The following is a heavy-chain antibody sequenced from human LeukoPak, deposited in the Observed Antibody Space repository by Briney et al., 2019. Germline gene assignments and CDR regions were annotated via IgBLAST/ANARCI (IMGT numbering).Heavy chain of an antibody. J-gene: IGHJ6*02. D-gene: IGHD2-15*01. CDR3: AKGGVISATHFDYYYSGMDV. V-gene: IGHV3-23*01. CDR1: GFTFSSYA. CDR2: ISGSGGT. Sequence: PGGSLRLSCAASGFTFSSYAMSWVRQAPGKGLEWVSGISGSGGTHYADSVKGRLTISRDNARNTLYLQMNSLRAEDTAVYYCAKGGVISATHFDYYYSGMDVWGRGTTVTVSS.